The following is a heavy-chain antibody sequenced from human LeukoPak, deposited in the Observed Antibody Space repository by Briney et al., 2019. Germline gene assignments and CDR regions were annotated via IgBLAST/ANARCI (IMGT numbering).Heavy chain of an antibody. CDR2: INPDNGGT. CDR1: GYTFTGYY. Sequence: ASVKVSCKASGYTFTGYYMHWVRQAPGHGLEWMGWINPDNGGTNYAQKFQGRVTMTRDMSISTAYMELSRLRSDDTAVYYCARDPSNSGYDYLYYFDYWGQGTLVTVSS. CDR3: ARDPSNSGYDYLYYFDY. V-gene: IGHV1-2*02. J-gene: IGHJ4*02. D-gene: IGHD5-12*01.